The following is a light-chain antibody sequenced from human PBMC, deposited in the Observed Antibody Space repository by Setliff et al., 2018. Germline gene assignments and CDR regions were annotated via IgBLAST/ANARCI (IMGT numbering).Light chain of an antibody. J-gene: IGLJ1*01. CDR2: DVS. V-gene: IGLV2-14*03. CDR1: SSDVGAYDY. Sequence: QSALTQPASVSGSPGQSITISCTGSSSDVGAYDYVSWYQHHPGRAPKFMIYDVSKRPSGVSNRFSGSKSGNTASLTISGLQAEDEADYYCFSYTSSSSYVFGSGTKVTVL. CDR3: FSYTSSSSYV.